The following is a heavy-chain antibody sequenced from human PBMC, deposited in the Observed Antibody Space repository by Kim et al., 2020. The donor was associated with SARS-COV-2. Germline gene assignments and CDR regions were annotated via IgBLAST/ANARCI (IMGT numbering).Heavy chain of an antibody. J-gene: IGHJ4*02. CDR1: GFSFRSYW. CDR2: IKQDENEK. Sequence: GGSLRLSCAASGFSFRSYWMGWVRQAPGKGLELVANIKQDENEKYYMDSVKGRFTISRDNAKNSLYLQMNSLRAEDTAVYYCARVNNIFDYWGQGTLVTVSS. CDR3: ARVNNIFDY. D-gene: IGHD1-20*01. V-gene: IGHV3-7*03.